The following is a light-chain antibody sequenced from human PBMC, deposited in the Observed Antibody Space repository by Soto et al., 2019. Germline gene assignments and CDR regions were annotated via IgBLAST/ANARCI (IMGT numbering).Light chain of an antibody. J-gene: IGKJ1*01. CDR1: QTISSSW. Sequence: DIQMTQSPSTLSASVGDRVTIACRASQTISSSWLAWYQQKPGKAPALLIHDASSLQSGVPSRFSGSGSGTEFTLTISSLQPDDFGTYYCQQYNSYSQTFGQGTKVDIK. V-gene: IGKV1-5*01. CDR2: DAS. CDR3: QQYNSYSQT.